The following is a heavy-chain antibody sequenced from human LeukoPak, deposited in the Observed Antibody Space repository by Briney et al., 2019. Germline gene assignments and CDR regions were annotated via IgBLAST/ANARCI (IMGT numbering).Heavy chain of an antibody. CDR2: INWNGGST. CDR1: GFTFDDYG. Sequence: GGSLRLSCAASGFTFDDYGMSWVRQAPGKGLEWVSGINWNGGSTGYADSVKGRFTISRDNAKNSLYLQMNSLRAEDTAVYYCASGLTGWFDPWGKGTLVTVSS. J-gene: IGHJ5*02. D-gene: IGHD3/OR15-3a*01. V-gene: IGHV3-20*04. CDR3: ASGLTGWFDP.